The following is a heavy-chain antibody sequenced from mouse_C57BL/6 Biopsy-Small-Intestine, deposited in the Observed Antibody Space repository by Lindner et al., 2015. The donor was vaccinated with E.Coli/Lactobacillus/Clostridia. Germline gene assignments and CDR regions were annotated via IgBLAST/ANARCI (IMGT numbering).Heavy chain of an antibody. V-gene: IGHV1-84*02. CDR3: ARGYVGYYYYMDV. Sequence: SVKVSCKTSGYNFRDYDITWVRQVTGQGLEWMGWINPISGHTGYAQSLQGRVTLTRNTSISTAYMELSSLRSEDTAVYYCARGYVGYYYYMDVRGEGTTVTVSS. CDR2: INPISGHT. CDR1: GYNFRDYD. J-gene: IGHJ1*01. D-gene: IGHD2-4*01.